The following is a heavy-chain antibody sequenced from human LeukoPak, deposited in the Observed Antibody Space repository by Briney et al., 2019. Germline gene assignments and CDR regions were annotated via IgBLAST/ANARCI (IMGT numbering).Heavy chain of an antibody. CDR3: AREEGYCSGGRCSDWFDP. CDR1: GGSISSYY. V-gene: IGHV4-59*12. Sequence: PSETLSLTCTVSGGSISSYYWSWIRQPPGKGLEWIGYIYYSGSTYYNPSLKSRVTISVDTSKNHFSLRLSSVTAADTAVYYCAREEGYCSGGRCSDWFDPWGQGTLVTVSS. D-gene: IGHD2-15*01. J-gene: IGHJ5*02. CDR2: IYYSGST.